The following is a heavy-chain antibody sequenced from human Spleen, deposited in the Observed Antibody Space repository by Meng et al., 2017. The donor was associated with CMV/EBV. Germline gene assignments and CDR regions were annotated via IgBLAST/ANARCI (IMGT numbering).Heavy chain of an antibody. Sequence: GGSLRLSCAAPGSTVSSNYMSWVRLDPGKGLEWVSVIYSGGSTYYADSVKGRFTISRDNSKNTLYLQMNSLSAEDTAVYYCARGRGGDTYYYYGMDVWGQGTTVTVSS. J-gene: IGHJ6*02. CDR1: GSTVSSNY. CDR2: IYSGGST. CDR3: ARGRGGDTYYYYGMDV. D-gene: IGHD3-16*01. V-gene: IGHV3-66*02.